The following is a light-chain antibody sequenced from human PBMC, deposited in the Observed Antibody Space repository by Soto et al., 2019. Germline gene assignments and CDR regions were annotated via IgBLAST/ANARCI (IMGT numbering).Light chain of an antibody. V-gene: IGLV1-40*01. CDR2: ANS. CDR1: SSNIGAGYD. J-gene: IGLJ3*02. Sequence: QSVLTQPPSVSGAPGQRVTISCTGSSSNIGAGYDVHWYQQLPGTAPKVLIYANSHRPSGVPDRFSGSQSGTSASLAITGLQAEDEADYYCSSYTSSSVWVFGGGTQLTVL. CDR3: SSYTSSSVWV.